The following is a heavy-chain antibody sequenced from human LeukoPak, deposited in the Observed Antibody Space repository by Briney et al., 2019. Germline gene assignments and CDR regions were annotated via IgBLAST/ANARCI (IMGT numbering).Heavy chain of an antibody. V-gene: IGHV3-23*01. CDR3: AKDRELWFGDQDAFDI. D-gene: IGHD3-10*01. CDR1: GFTFSSYA. CDR2: ISGSGGST. J-gene: IGHJ3*02. Sequence: GGSLRLSCAASGFTFSSYAMSGVRQAPGKGLEWVSAISGSGGSTYYADSVKGRFTISRDNSKNTLYLQMNSLRAEDTAVYYCAKDRELWFGDQDAFDIWGQGTMVTVSS.